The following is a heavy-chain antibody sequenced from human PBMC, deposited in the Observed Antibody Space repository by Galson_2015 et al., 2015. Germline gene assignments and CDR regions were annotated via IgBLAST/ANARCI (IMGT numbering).Heavy chain of an antibody. CDR2: INPSGGTT. D-gene: IGHD3-16*01. J-gene: IGHJ4*02. CDR1: GYTFYTYY. Sequence: SVKVSCKASGYTFYTYYIHWVRQAPGQGLEWMGIINPSGGTTTYAQKFQGRVTMTRDTSTSTVYMEMRSLRSEDSAVYYCARGDTEVGGIMILDFCGQGTLVTVSS. V-gene: IGHV1-46*02. CDR3: ARGDTEVGGIMILDF.